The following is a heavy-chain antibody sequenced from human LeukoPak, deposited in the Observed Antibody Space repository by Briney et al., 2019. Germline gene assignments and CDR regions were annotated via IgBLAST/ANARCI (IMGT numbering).Heavy chain of an antibody. CDR2: IRYDGSNK. J-gene: IGHJ4*02. Sequence: PGGSLRLSCAASGFTFSSYGMHWVRQAPGKGLEWVAFIRYDGSNKYYADSVKGRFTISRDNSKNTLYLQMNSLRAEDTAVYYCAKGGYYYDSSGSPPSYWGQGTLVTVSS. V-gene: IGHV3-30*02. CDR1: GFTFSSYG. CDR3: AKGGYYYDSSGSPPSY. D-gene: IGHD3-22*01.